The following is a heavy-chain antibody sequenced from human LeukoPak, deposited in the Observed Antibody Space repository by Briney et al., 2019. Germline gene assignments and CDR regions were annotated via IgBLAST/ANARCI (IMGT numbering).Heavy chain of an antibody. Sequence: GCLRLSSAPSRFTFSSYSMNWVPQAPGKEVRWVSSISSSSSYISYADTVKCRFTISRDNAKDSLYVQRNSVRAEDTAVYYCARVKRDYALDYWGQGTLVTVSS. V-gene: IGHV3-21*01. CDR2: ISSSSSYI. CDR1: RFTFSSYS. D-gene: IGHD4-17*01. J-gene: IGHJ4*02. CDR3: ARVKRDYALDY.